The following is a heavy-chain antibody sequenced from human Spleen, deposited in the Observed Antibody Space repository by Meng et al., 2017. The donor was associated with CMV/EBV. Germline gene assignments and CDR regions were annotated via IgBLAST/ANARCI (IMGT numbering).Heavy chain of an antibody. J-gene: IGHJ4*02. CDR2: VKSKTDGGTT. CDR3: TTDFVLSGTRGY. Sequence: VCGYTFTNARMSWVRQAPGKGLEWVGRVKSKTDGGTTDYAAPVKGRFTISRDDSQNTLYVQMNSLKSEDTAVYYCTTDFVLSGTRGYWGQGTLVTVSS. D-gene: IGHD1-7*01. V-gene: IGHV3-15*01. CDR1: GYTFTNAR.